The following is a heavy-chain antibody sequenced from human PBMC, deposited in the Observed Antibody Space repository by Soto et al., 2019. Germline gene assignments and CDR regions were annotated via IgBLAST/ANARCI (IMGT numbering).Heavy chain of an antibody. J-gene: IGHJ4*02. Sequence: QLQLQESGPGLVRPSETLSLTCTVSAESISNNKYCWAWIRQRPGKGLEWIGNIYYFGDTHYSPSLRSRITMSVDVSKNQFSLRVNSVTAADTAVYYCASNYYDGTGTFYWGQGTLVTVSS. CDR2: IYYFGDT. CDR3: ASNYYDGTGTFY. CDR1: AESISNNKYC. V-gene: IGHV4-39*01. D-gene: IGHD3-22*01.